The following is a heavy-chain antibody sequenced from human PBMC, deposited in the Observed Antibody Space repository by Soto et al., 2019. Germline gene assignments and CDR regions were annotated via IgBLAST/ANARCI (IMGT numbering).Heavy chain of an antibody. CDR3: ARHPRKVVRTSLGPYYYYYYMDV. J-gene: IGHJ6*03. V-gene: IGHV4-39*01. D-gene: IGHD2-2*01. CDR1: GGSISSSSYY. Sequence: SETLSLTCTVSGGSISSSSYYWGWIRQPPGKGLEWIGSIYYSGSTYYNPSLKSRVTISVDTSKNQFSLKLSSVTAADTAVYYCARHPRKVVRTSLGPYYYYYYMDVWGKGTTVTVSS. CDR2: IYYSGST.